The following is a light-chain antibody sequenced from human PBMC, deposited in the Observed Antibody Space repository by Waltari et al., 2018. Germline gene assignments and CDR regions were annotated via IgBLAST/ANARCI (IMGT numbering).Light chain of an antibody. J-gene: IGLJ3*02. Sequence: QSALTQPASVSGSPGHSITISCTGTSSDVGGYNYVSLYQKHPGKAPKVMIYDVSNPPSGFSNRFSCTKSGNTASLTISGLQAEDEADYYCSSYTSSSTWVFGGGTKLTVL. CDR3: SSYTSSSTWV. CDR1: SSDVGGYNY. CDR2: DVS. V-gene: IGLV2-14*01.